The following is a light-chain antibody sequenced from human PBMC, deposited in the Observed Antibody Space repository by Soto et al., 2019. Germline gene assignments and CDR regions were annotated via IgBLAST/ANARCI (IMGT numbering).Light chain of an antibody. CDR1: QSVLYSSNNKNY. Sequence: DIVMTQSPDSLAVSLGERATINCKSSQSVLYSSNNKNYLTWYQQKPGQPPKLLIYWASTRESGVPARFSGSGSGTDFTLTISSLQVEDVAVYYCQQYYDTPYTFGQGTKVEIK. J-gene: IGKJ2*01. CDR2: WAS. CDR3: QQYYDTPYT. V-gene: IGKV4-1*01.